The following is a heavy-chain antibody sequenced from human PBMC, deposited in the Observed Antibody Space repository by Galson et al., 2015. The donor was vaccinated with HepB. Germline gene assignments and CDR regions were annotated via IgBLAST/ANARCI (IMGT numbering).Heavy chain of an antibody. CDR3: VKDLGGQSNTPTLAS. V-gene: IGHV3-30*18. J-gene: IGHJ1*01. CDR1: GFAFETFG. D-gene: IGHD1/OR15-1a*01. Sequence: SLRLSCAASGFAFETFGMHWVRQAPGKGLEWVALTSFDGSIKYYTDSAKGRFVISRDNSKNTLFLQMKNLRAEDTAVYFCVKDLGGQSNTPTLASWGQGTLVTVS. CDR2: TSFDGSIK.